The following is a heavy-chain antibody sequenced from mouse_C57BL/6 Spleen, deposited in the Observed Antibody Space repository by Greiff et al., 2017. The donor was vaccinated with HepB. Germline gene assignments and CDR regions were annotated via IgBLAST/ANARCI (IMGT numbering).Heavy chain of an antibody. J-gene: IGHJ4*01. Sequence: EVNVVESGGGLVKPGGSLKLSCAASGFTFSDYGMHWVRQAPEKGLEWVAYISSGSSTIYYADTVKGRFTISRDNAKNTLFLQMTSLRSEDTAMYYCARKARDYAMDYWGQGTSVTVSS. V-gene: IGHV5-17*01. CDR2: ISSGSSTI. CDR1: GFTFSDYG. CDR3: ARKARDYAMDY.